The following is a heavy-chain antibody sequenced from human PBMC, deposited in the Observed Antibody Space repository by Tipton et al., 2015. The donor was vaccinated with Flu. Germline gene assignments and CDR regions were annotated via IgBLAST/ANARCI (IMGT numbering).Heavy chain of an antibody. CDR2: IYGSGSSGST. V-gene: IGHV4-4*07. CDR3: ARGQGLGELPLFDY. D-gene: IGHD3-16*01. Sequence: TLSLTCTVSGGSIASYYWNWIRQSAGKGLEWIGRIYGSGSSGSTNYNPSLESRVSISLDTSKKQFSLSLNSVTAADTAVYYCARGQGLGELPLFDYWGQGSLVTVSS. J-gene: IGHJ4*02. CDR1: GGSIASYY.